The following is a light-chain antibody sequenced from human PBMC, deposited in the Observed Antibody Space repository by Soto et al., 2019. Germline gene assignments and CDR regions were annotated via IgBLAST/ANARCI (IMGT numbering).Light chain of an antibody. CDR3: QPYSDNWT. CDR1: QSISHW. J-gene: IGKJ1*01. V-gene: IGKV1-5*03. Sequence: DIQMTQSPSTLSASVGDLVPITCRVSQSISHWWAGYQLKPGPAPNLLIYKASTLQTGVPSRFSGIGAGTEFTLTSSSLQPDDSATYYCQPYSDNWTFGQGTKVELK. CDR2: KAS.